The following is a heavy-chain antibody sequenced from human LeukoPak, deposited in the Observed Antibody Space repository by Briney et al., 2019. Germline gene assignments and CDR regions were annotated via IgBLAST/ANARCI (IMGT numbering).Heavy chain of an antibody. CDR3: AREKAYDSSVSYSNPFDF. J-gene: IGHJ4*02. CDR2: INPNSGGT. Sequence: ASVKVSCKASGYTFTGYYMHWVRQAPGQGLEWMGWINPNSGGTNYAQKFQGRVTMTRDTSISTAYMELSRLRSDDTAVYYCAREKAYDSSVSYSNPFDFWGLGTLVTVSS. CDR1: GYTFTGYY. V-gene: IGHV1-2*02. D-gene: IGHD3-22*01.